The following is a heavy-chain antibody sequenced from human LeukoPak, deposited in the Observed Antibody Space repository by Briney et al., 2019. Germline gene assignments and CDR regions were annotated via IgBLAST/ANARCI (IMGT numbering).Heavy chain of an antibody. D-gene: IGHD2-8*01. CDR1: GGTFSSYA. Sequence: SVKVSCKASGGTFSSYAISWVRQAPGQGREWMGVIIPIFGTANYAQKFQGRVTITADESTSTAYMELSSLRSEDTAVYYCAREGGVVLMVYAPNTGWFDPWGQGTLVTVSS. CDR3: AREGGVVLMVYAPNTGWFDP. CDR2: IIPIFGTA. V-gene: IGHV1-69*01. J-gene: IGHJ5*02.